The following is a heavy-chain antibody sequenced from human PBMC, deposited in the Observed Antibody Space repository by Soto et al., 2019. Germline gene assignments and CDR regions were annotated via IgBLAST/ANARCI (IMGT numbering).Heavy chain of an antibody. CDR3: AKDRGRGPAADDFDN. D-gene: IGHD2-2*01. V-gene: IGHV3-30*18. CDR2: ISNDEGDY. J-gene: IGHJ4*02. Sequence: QVQLVESGGGVVQPGRSLRLSCAASGFTFSSYAMHWVRRAPGKGLEWVAVISNDEGDYKYADSVKGRFTISRDNSKNTLYLQRESLRTEKTSGYYCAKDRGRGPAADDFDNWGQGPLLTVSS. CDR1: GFTFSSYA.